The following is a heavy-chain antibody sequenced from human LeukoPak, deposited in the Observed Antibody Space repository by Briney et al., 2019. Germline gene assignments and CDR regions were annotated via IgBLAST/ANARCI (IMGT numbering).Heavy chain of an antibody. D-gene: IGHD3-22*01. Sequence: SVKVSCKASGGTFSSYAISWVRQAPGQGLEWMGGIIPIFGTANYAQKFQGRVTITADKSTSTAYMELSSLRSEDTAVYYCARAREGSSGYYSLSSYYYMDVWGKGTTVTVSS. CDR1: GGTFSSYA. CDR2: IIPIFGTA. V-gene: IGHV1-69*06. J-gene: IGHJ6*03. CDR3: ARAREGSSGYYSLSSYYYMDV.